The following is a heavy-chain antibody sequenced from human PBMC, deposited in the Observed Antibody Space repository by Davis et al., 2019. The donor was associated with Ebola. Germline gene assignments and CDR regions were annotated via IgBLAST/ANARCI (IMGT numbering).Heavy chain of an antibody. V-gene: IGHV1-69*06. Sequence: AASVKVSCKASGYTFTSYDINWVRQAPGQGLEWMGGIIPIFGTANYAQKFQGRVTITADKSTSTAYMELSSLRSEDTAVYYCARETYYYDSSGYSHHYFDYWGQGTLVTVSS. CDR3: ARETYYYDSSGYSHHYFDY. CDR2: IIPIFGTA. D-gene: IGHD3-22*01. J-gene: IGHJ4*02. CDR1: GYTFTSYD.